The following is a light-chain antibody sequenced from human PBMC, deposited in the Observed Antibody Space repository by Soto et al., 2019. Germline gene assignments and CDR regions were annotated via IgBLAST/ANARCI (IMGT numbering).Light chain of an antibody. V-gene: IGLV2-14*01. CDR2: DVN. J-gene: IGLJ2*01. CDR3: SSYTSSNIVI. CDR1: SSDVGGYNY. Sequence: QSALTQPASVSGSPGQLITISCTGTSSDVGGYNYVSWYQQHPGKAPKLMIYDVNNRPSGISNRFSGSKSGNTASLTISGLQAEDEADYHCSSYTSSNIVIFGGGTKLTVL.